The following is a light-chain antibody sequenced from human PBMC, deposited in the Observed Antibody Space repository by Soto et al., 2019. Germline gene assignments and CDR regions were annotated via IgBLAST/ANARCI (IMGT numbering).Light chain of an antibody. V-gene: IGKV3-20*01. CDR2: GAS. CDR3: QQYGSSRWT. Sequence: EIVLTQSQATLSVSPPERIHLXGKARQSVSSNYLAWYQQKPGQAPRLLIYGASSRATGIPDRFSGSGSGTDFTLTISRLEPEDFAVYYCQQYGSSRWTFGQGTKVDNK. J-gene: IGKJ1*01. CDR1: QSVSSNY.